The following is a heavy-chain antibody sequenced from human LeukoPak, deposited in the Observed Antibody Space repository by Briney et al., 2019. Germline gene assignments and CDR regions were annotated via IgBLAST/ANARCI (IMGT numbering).Heavy chain of an antibody. CDR1: GYSFASYW. V-gene: IGHV5-51*01. CDR2: IYPGDSDT. CDR3: ARRGIFGVVIIPDYYFDY. J-gene: IGHJ4*02. Sequence: GESLKISCKGSGYSFASYWIGWVRQMRGKGLEWMGIIYPGDSDTRYSPSFQGQVTVSADKSISTAYLQWSSLKASDTAMYYCARRGIFGVVIIPDYYFDYWGQGTLVTVSS. D-gene: IGHD3-3*01.